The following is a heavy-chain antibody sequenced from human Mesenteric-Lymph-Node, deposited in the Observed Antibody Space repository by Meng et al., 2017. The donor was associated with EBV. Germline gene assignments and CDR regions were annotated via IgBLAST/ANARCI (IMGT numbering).Heavy chain of an antibody. CDR2: ISGSGGST. CDR3: ARGQGDPFDY. V-gene: IGHV3-23*01. Sequence: EVQLLESGGGLVQPGXDRRRSCAASGFTFSSYPMSWVRQAPGKGLEWVSIISGSGGSTYYADSVKGRFTISRDNSKDTLYLQMDSLRAEDTAVYYCARGQGDPFDYWGQGTLVTVSS. D-gene: IGHD3-10*01. CDR1: GFTFSSYP. J-gene: IGHJ4*02.